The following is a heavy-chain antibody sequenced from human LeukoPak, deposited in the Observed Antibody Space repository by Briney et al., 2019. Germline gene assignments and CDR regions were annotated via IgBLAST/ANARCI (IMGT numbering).Heavy chain of an antibody. J-gene: IGHJ6*02. Sequence: PGGSLRLSCAASGFTFSSYSMNWVRQAPGKGLEWVSSISSRSSYIYYADSVKGRFTISRDNAKNSLYLQMNSLRAEDTAVYYCARNQRLSRAAMTSIYYYYGMDVWGQGTTVTVSS. CDR3: ARNQRLSRAAMTSIYYYYGMDV. D-gene: IGHD5-18*01. V-gene: IGHV3-21*01. CDR2: ISSRSSYI. CDR1: GFTFSSYS.